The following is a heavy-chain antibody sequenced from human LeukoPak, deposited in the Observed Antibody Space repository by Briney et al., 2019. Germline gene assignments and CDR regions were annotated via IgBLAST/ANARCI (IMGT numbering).Heavy chain of an antibody. CDR3: AKDLHYGSADY. V-gene: IGHV3-30*02. J-gene: IGHJ4*02. D-gene: IGHD3-10*01. Sequence: SGGSLRLSCAASGFTFSSYGMHWVRQAPGRGLEWVAYIQFDGSNEQYADSVKGRFSISRDSSKNILYLQMNSLRAEDTAVYYCAKDLHYGSADYWGQGTLVTVSS. CDR1: GFTFSSYG. CDR2: IQFDGSNE.